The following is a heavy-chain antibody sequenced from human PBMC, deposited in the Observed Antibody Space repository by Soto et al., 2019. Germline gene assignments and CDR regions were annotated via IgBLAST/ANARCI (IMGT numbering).Heavy chain of an antibody. CDR3: ARGPVIAAAGTSPFDY. J-gene: IGHJ4*02. V-gene: IGHV6-1*01. D-gene: IGHD6-13*01. CDR2: TYYRSKWYN. CDR1: GDSVSSNSAA. Sequence: SQTLSLTCAISGDSVSSNSAAWNWIRQSPSRGLEWLGRTYYRSKWYNDYAVSVKSRITINPDTSKNQFSLQLNSVTPEDTAVYYCARGPVIAAAGTSPFDYWGQGTLVTVSS.